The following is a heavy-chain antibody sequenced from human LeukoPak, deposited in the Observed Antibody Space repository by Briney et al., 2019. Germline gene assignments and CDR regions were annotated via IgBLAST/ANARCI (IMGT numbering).Heavy chain of an antibody. V-gene: IGHV4-30-4*08. CDR2: IYYSGST. CDR1: GGSISSGDYY. Sequence: PSETLSLTCTVSGGSISSGDYYSRWIRHPPRKGLEWIGYIYYSGSTYYNPSLKSRITISVDTSKNPFSLKLTSVTAADTAVYYCARESRNYFDYWGQGTLVTVSS. CDR3: ARESRNYFDY. J-gene: IGHJ4*02.